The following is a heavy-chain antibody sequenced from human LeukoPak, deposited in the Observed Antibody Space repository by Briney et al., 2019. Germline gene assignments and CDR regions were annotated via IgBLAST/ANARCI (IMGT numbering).Heavy chain of an antibody. V-gene: IGHV3-23*01. J-gene: IGHJ4*02. D-gene: IGHD3-3*02. Sequence: GGSLRLSCAASGFTFSNYAISWVRQTPGKGLEWVSSISDSGGSTYYADSVKGRFTISRDNSKNTLYLQMISLRAEDTAVYYCAIISYDYWGQGTLVTVSS. CDR1: GFTFSNYA. CDR2: ISDSGGST. CDR3: AIISYDY.